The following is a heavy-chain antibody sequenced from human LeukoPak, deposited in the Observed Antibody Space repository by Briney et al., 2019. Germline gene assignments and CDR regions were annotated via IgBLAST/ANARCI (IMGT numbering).Heavy chain of an antibody. CDR3: ARHVVEGYCSSTSCGQRGWFDP. CDR2: IYYSGST. CDR1: GGSFSGYY. J-gene: IGHJ5*02. Sequence: PSETLSLTCAVYGGSFSGYYWSWIRQPPGKGLEWIGYIYYSGSTNYNPSLKSRVTISVDTSKNQFSLKLSSVTAADTAVYYCARHVVEGYCSSTSCGQRGWFDPWGQGTLVTVSS. V-gene: IGHV4-59*08. D-gene: IGHD2-2*01.